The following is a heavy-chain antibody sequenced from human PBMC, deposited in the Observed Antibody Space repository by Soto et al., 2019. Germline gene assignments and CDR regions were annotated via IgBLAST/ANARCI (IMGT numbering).Heavy chain of an antibody. V-gene: IGHV4-39*01. CDR1: GGSISSSSYY. CDR3: ASGSSGWYPFDY. D-gene: IGHD6-19*01. Sequence: QLQLQESGPGLVKPSETLSLTCTVSGGSISSSSYYWGWIRQPPGKGLEWIGSIYYSGSTYYNPSLKSRVTISVDTSKNQFSLKLSSVTAADTAVYYCASGSSGWYPFDYWGQGTLVTVSS. CDR2: IYYSGST. J-gene: IGHJ4*02.